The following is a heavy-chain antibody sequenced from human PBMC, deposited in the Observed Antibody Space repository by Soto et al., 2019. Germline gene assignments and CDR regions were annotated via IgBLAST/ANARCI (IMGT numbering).Heavy chain of an antibody. Sequence: QVQLQESGPGLVKPSETLSLTCTVSGGSVSSGSYYWSWIRQPPGKGLEWIGYIYYSGSTNYNPSLTSRVTISVDTSKNPFSLKLSSVTAADTAVYYCARGGGDYVELDYWGQGTLVTVSS. V-gene: IGHV4-61*01. CDR1: GGSVSSGSYY. D-gene: IGHD4-17*01. J-gene: IGHJ4*02. CDR3: ARGGGDYVELDY. CDR2: IYYSGST.